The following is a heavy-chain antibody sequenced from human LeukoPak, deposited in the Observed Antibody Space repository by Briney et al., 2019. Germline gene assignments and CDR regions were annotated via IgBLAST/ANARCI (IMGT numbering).Heavy chain of an antibody. Sequence: SETLSLTCTVSGGSISGYYWSWIRQPPGKGLEWIGYIYYSGSTNYNPSLKSRVTISVDTSKNQFSLKLSFVTAADTAVYYCARLNPYQLLLDYWGQGTLVTVSS. CDR3: ARLNPYQLLLDY. J-gene: IGHJ4*02. D-gene: IGHD2-2*01. CDR2: IYYSGST. V-gene: IGHV4-59*08. CDR1: GGSISGYY.